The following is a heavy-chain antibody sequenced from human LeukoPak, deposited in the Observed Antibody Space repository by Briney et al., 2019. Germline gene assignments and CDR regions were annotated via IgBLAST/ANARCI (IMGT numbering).Heavy chain of an antibody. CDR3: ARHADRLSLPYFDY. J-gene: IGHJ4*02. CDR2: IYYSGST. CDR1: GGSISGYY. D-gene: IGHD2/OR15-2a*01. Sequence: PSETLSLTCTVSGGSISGYYWSWIRQPPGKGLEWIGYIYYSGSTKYNPSLKSRVTTSVDTSKNQFSLKLSSVTAADTAVYYCARHADRLSLPYFDYWGQGTLVTVSS. V-gene: IGHV4-59*08.